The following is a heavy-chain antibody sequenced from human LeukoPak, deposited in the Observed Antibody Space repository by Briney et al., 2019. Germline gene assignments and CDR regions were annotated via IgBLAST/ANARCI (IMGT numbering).Heavy chain of an antibody. Sequence: PGGSLRLSRAASGFTFSDYYMSWIRQAPGKGLERVSYMSSSGSTIYYAESVKGRFTISRDSAKNSLYLQMNSLRAEDTAVYYCARSGGSSTVTIDYWGQGTLVTVSS. J-gene: IGHJ4*02. CDR2: MSSSGSTI. D-gene: IGHD2-2*01. CDR3: ARSGGSSTVTIDY. V-gene: IGHV3-11*04. CDR1: GFTFSDYY.